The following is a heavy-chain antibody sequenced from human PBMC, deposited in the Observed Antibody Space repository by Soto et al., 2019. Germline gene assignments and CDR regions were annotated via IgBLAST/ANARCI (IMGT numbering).Heavy chain of an antibody. CDR3: AAGNPYYYDSSGYSSFDI. V-gene: IGHV1-58*01. D-gene: IGHD3-22*01. J-gene: IGHJ3*02. CDR1: GFTFTSSA. CDR2: IVVGSGKT. Sequence: QMQLVQSGPEVKKPGTSVKVSCKASGFTFTSSAVQWVRQARGQRLEWIGWIVVGSGKTNYAKKFQERVTITRDMSTSTAYMELSSLRAEDTAVYYCAAGNPYYYDSSGYSSFDIWGQGTMVTVSS.